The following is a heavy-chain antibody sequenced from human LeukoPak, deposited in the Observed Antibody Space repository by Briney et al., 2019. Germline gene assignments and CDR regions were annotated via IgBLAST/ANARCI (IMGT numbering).Heavy chain of an antibody. CDR1: GYTFTSYA. Sequence: ASVKVSCKASGYTFTSYAMHWARQAPGQRLEWMGWINAGNGNTKYSQKLQGRVTMTTDTSTSTAYMELRSLRSDDTAVYYCAREKGDDYGDYIDYWGQGTLVTVSS. CDR2: INAGNGNT. V-gene: IGHV1-3*01. J-gene: IGHJ4*02. D-gene: IGHD4-17*01. CDR3: AREKGDDYGDYIDY.